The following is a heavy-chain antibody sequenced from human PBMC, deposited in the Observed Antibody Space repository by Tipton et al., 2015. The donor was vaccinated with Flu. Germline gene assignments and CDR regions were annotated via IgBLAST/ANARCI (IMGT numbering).Heavy chain of an antibody. D-gene: IGHD7-27*01. V-gene: IGHV4-38-2*01. CDR2: IYHSGST. CDR3: ARHPSSLGAFDI. CDR1: GYSISSGYY. Sequence: TLSLTCAVSGYSISSGYYWGWIRQPPGKGLEWIGSIYHSGSTHYNPSLKSRVTISVDTSKNQFSLKLSSVTAADTAVYYCARHPSSLGAFDIWGQGTMVTVSS. J-gene: IGHJ3*02.